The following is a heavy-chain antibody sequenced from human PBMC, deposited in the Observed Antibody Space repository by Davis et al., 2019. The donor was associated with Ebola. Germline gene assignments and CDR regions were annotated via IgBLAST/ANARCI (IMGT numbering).Heavy chain of an antibody. J-gene: IGHJ4*01. CDR3: ARGGIAVAGPDY. V-gene: IGHV4-59*01. Sequence: SETLSLTCTVSGGSISSYYWSWIRQPPGKGLEWIGYIYYSGSTNYNPSLKSRVTISVDTSKNQFSLKLSSVTAADTAVYYCARGGIAVAGPDYWGHGTLVTVSS. CDR1: GGSISSYY. CDR2: IYYSGST. D-gene: IGHD6-19*01.